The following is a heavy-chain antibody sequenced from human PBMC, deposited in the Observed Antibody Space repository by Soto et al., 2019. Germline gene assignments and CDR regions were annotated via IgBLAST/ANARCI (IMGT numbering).Heavy chain of an antibody. Sequence: GGSLRLSCAASGFTFISYAMSWVRQAPGKGLEWVSVISGSGGSTYYTDSMKGRFTISRDNSKNTLYLQMNSLRAEDTAVYYCAKSHLLYGDYPLADYWGQGTLVTVSS. CDR2: ISGSGGST. CDR1: GFTFISYA. CDR3: AKSHLLYGDYPLADY. V-gene: IGHV3-23*01. D-gene: IGHD4-17*01. J-gene: IGHJ4*02.